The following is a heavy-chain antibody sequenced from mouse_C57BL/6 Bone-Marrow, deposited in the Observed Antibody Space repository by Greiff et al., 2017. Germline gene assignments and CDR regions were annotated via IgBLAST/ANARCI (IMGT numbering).Heavy chain of an antibody. V-gene: IGHV14-4*01. CDR2: IDPENGDT. CDR1: GFNIKDDY. Sequence: EVQLQQSGAELVRPGASVKLSCTASGFNIKDDYMHWVKQRPEQGLEWIGWIDPENGDTEYASKFQGKATITADTSSNTAYLQLSSLASEDTAVYYCDTGLLLNWGQGTLVTVSA. J-gene: IGHJ3*01. D-gene: IGHD2-3*01. CDR3: DTGLLLN.